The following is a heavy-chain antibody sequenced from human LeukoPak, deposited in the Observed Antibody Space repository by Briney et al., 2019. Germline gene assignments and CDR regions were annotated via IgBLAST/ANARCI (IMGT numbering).Heavy chain of an antibody. CDR3: ARSYSGYDSFDY. D-gene: IGHD5-12*01. CDR2: IYYSGST. J-gene: IGHJ4*02. CDR1: GGSISSYY. Sequence: SETLSLTCTVSGGSISSYYWSWIRQPPGKGLEWIGYIYYSGSTNYNPSLKSRVTISVDTSKNQFSLKLSSVTAADTAVYYCARSYSGYDSFDYWGQGTLVTVSS. V-gene: IGHV4-59*01.